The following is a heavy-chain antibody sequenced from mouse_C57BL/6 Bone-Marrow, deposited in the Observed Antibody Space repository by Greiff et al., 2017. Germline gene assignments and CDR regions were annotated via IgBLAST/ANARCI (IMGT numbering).Heavy chain of an antibody. D-gene: IGHD2-2*01. CDR3: TRLVWLRRKGFAY. CDR2: IDPETGGT. V-gene: IGHV1-15*01. CDR1: GYTFTDYE. Sequence: SGAELVRPGASVTLSCKASGYTFTDYEMHWVKQTPVHGLEWIGAIDPETGGTASNQKFEGKAILTADKSSSTAYMELRSLTSEDSAVYYCTRLVWLRRKGFAYWGEGTLVTVSA. J-gene: IGHJ3*01.